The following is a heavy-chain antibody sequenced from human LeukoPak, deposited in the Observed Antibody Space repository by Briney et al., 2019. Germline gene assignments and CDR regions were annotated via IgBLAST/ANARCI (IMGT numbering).Heavy chain of an antibody. V-gene: IGHV3-66*02. D-gene: IGHD6-13*01. J-gene: IGHJ4*02. CDR2: IYSGGST. CDR1: GFTVSSNY. Sequence: GGSLRLSCAASGFTVSSNYMSWVRQAPGQGLEWVSVIYSGGSTYYADSVKGRFTISRDNSKNTLYLQMNSLRAEDTAVYYCAREIAAAGPHLGYWGQGTLVTVSS. CDR3: AREIAAAGPHLGY.